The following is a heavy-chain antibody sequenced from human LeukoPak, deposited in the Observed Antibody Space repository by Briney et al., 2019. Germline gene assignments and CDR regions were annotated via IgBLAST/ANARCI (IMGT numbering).Heavy chain of an antibody. Sequence: PGGSLRLSCAASGFTFDDYARHWVRQAPGKGLEWVSGISWNSGSIGYADSVKGRFTISRDNAKNSLYLQMNSLRAEDMALYYCAKDNYYDSSGYIDYWGQGTLVTVSS. CDR2: ISWNSGSI. CDR3: AKDNYYDSSGYIDY. J-gene: IGHJ4*02. D-gene: IGHD3-22*01. CDR1: GFTFDDYA. V-gene: IGHV3-9*03.